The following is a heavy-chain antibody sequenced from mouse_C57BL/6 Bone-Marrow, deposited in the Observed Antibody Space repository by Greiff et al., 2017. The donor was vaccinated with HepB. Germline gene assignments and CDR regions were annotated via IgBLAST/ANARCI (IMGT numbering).Heavy chain of an antibody. CDR3: TRDPGGFYYFDY. CDR1: GFTFSSYA. D-gene: IGHD3-1*01. CDR2: ISSGGDYI. V-gene: IGHV5-9-1*02. Sequence: EVMLVESGEGLVKPGGSLKLSCAASGFTFSSYAMSWVRQTPEKRLEWVAYISSGGDYIYYADTVKGRFTISRDNARNTLYLQMSSLKSEDTAMYYCTRDPGGFYYFDYWGQGTTLTVSS. J-gene: IGHJ2*01.